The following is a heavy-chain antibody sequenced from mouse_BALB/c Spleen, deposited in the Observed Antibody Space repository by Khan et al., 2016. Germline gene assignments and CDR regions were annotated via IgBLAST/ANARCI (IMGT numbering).Heavy chain of an antibody. CDR1: GFTFTDYY. Sequence: EVELVESGGGLVQPGGSLRLSCVTSGFTFTDYYMSWVRQPPGKALEWLGFIRNKANGYTTENSASVTGRFTISRDNSQSILYLQMNTLRAEDSATYYCARDREGYDDAMDYWSQGTSVTVSS. CDR2: IRNKANGYTT. J-gene: IGHJ4*01. CDR3: ARDREGYDDAMDY. D-gene: IGHD2-2*01. V-gene: IGHV7-3*02.